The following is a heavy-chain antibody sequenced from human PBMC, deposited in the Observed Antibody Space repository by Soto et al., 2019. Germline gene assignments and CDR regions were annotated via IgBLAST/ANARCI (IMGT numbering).Heavy chain of an antibody. CDR3: ARCSSRWRFDD. Sequence: VGSLRLSCAASGFTFSSNAMSWVRQAPGKGLEWVSAISDSAGTTYYADSVKGRFTISRDNSKKTLYLQMNSLRADDTAVYYCARCSSRWRFDDWGQGILVTVSS. D-gene: IGHD6-19*01. CDR1: GFTFSSNA. CDR2: ISDSAGTT. V-gene: IGHV3-23*01. J-gene: IGHJ4*02.